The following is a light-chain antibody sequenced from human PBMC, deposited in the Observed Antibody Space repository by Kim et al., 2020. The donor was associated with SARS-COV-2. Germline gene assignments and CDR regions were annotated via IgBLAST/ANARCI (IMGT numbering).Light chain of an antibody. Sequence: GRSLTISCTGTSSYIGAFNYVSWFQQHPGKAPKLMIYDVSERPSGISNRFSGSTSGNTASLTISGLQAEDEADYYCSSYTTANTRVFGTGTKVTVL. CDR2: DVS. CDR1: SSYIGAFNY. J-gene: IGLJ1*01. V-gene: IGLV2-14*03. CDR3: SSYTTANTRV.